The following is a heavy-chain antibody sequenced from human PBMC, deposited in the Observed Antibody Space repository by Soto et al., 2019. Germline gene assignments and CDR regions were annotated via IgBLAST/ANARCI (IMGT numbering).Heavy chain of an antibody. V-gene: IGHV1-18*01. CDR3: ARGPGVVTPPDY. CDR2: ISAYNGNT. CDR1: GYTFTSYG. Sequence: QVQLVQSGAEVKKPGASVKVSCKASGYTFTSYGISWVRQAPGQGLEWMGWISAYNGNTNYAQKPQGRXXMXEVXSTSTAYMGLGWRRTDDTAVYFCARGPGVVTPPDYWGQGTLVTVSS. J-gene: IGHJ4*02. D-gene: IGHD3-10*01.